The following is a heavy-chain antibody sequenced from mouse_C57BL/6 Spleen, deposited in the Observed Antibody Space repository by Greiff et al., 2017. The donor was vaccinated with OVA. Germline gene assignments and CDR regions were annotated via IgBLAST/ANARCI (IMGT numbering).Heavy chain of an antibody. CDR3: ARGGLRLRGYFDY. V-gene: IGHV5-17*01. J-gene: IGHJ2*01. D-gene: IGHD3-2*02. CDR2: ISSGSSTI. CDR1: GFTFSDYG. Sequence: EVQLVESGGGLVKPGGSLKLSCAASGFTFSDYGMHWVRQAPEKGLEWVAYISSGSSTIYYADTVKGRFTISRDNAKNTLFLQMTSLRSEDTAMYYCARGGLRLRGYFDYWGQGTTLTVSS.